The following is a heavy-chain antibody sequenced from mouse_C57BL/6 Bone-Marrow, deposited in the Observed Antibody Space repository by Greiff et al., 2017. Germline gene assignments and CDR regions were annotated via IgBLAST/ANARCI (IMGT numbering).Heavy chain of an antibody. CDR2: IRSKSNNYAT. CDR3: VRFIYGYYYAMDY. J-gene: IGHJ4*01. D-gene: IGHD2-2*01. CDR1: GFSFNTYA. V-gene: IGHV10-1*01. Sequence: EVQLVESGGGLVQPKGSLKLSCAASGFSFNTYAMNWVRQAPGKGLEWVARIRSKSNNYATYYADSVKDRFTISRGDSESMLYLQMNNVKTEDTAMYYGVRFIYGYYYAMDYWGQGTSVTVSS.